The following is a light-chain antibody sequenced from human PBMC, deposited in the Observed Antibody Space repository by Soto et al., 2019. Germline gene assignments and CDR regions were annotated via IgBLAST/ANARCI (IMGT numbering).Light chain of an antibody. J-gene: IGKJ1*01. CDR1: QGISSY. CDR2: AAS. V-gene: IGKV1-8*01. Sequence: AIRMTQSPSSFSASTGDRVTITCRASQGISSYLAWYQQKPGKAPKLLIYAASTLQSGVPSRFSGSGSGTDFTLTISCLQSEDFATYYCQHYYSDPWTFGQGTKV. CDR3: QHYYSDPWT.